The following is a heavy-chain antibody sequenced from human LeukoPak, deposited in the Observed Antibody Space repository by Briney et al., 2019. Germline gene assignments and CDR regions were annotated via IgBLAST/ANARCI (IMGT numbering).Heavy chain of an antibody. CDR3: AKFVAGSYYLWFDP. D-gene: IGHD1-26*01. J-gene: IGHJ5*02. V-gene: IGHV3-43*02. CDR1: GFTFADYA. CDR2: ISGDGGST. Sequence: GGSLRLSCAASGFTFADYAMHWVRQAPGKGLEWVSLISGDGGSTYYADSVKGRFTISRDNSKNSLYLQMNSLRTEDTDLYYCAKFVAGSYYLWFDPWGQGTLVTVSS.